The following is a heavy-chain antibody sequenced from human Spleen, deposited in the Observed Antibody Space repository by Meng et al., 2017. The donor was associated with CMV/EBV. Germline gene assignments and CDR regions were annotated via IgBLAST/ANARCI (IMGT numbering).Heavy chain of an antibody. D-gene: IGHD6-6*01. Sequence: FMFPEYNMNGVRKARGKGLEWVSTLYWDGRDKYYADPMKDRFTISRDTFNRSLFLQMTSLRTDDSAIYFCVKDIKGRVPAPPHFDFWGQGTLVTVSS. V-gene: IGHV3-43*01. CDR1: FMFPEYN. CDR3: VKDIKGRVPAPPHFDF. CDR2: LYWDGRDK. J-gene: IGHJ4*02.